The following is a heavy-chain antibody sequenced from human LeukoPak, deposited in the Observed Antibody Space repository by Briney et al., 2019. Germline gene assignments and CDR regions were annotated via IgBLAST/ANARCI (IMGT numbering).Heavy chain of an antibody. V-gene: IGHV4-4*07. CDR3: VRDSGSGWYDY. D-gene: IGHD6-19*01. CDR2: MHTSGST. J-gene: IGHJ4*02. Sequence: GSLRLSCTVSGGSISGYYWNWIRQPAGKGLEWIGRMHTSGSTNHNPSLKSRITMSVDRSKNQFSLKLSSVTAADTAVYYCVRDSGSGWYDYWGQGTLVTVSS. CDR1: GGSISGYY.